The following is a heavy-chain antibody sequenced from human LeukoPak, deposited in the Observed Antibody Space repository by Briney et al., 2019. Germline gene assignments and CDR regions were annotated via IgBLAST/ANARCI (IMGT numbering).Heavy chain of an antibody. D-gene: IGHD3-10*02. CDR1: GFKFSDDY. V-gene: IGHV3-11*01. CDR3: VRDVGGDYVPQRFET. Sequence: GGSLRLSCAAPGFKFSDDYMSWIRQPPGKGLEWIAYISRSSSNIWSAASVRGRFSISRDNAKNSLFLQMDSLRVEDTAVYYCVRDVGGDYVPQRFETWGHGTLVIVSS. CDR2: ISRSSSNI. J-gene: IGHJ5*01.